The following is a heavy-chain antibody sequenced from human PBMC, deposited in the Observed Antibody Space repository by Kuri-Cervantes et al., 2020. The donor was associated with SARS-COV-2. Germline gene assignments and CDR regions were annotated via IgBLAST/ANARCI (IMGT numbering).Heavy chain of an antibody. CDR3: ARNSGYDFWFDP. CDR1: GDSVSSNSAA. J-gene: IGHJ5*02. D-gene: IGHD5-12*01. Sequence: SCAISGDSVSSNSAAWNWIRQSPSRGPEWLGRTYYRSKWYNDYAVSVKSRITINPDTSKNQFSLQLNSVTPEDTAVYYCARNSGYDFWFDPWGQGTLVTVSS. V-gene: IGHV6-1*01. CDR2: TYYRSKWYN.